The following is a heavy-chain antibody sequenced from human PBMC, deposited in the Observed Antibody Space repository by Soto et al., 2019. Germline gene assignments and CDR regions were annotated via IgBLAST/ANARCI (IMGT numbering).Heavy chain of an antibody. J-gene: IGHJ4*02. D-gene: IGHD5-12*01. CDR3: ARGGGYDSFDY. V-gene: IGHV4-30-2*06. CDR1: GASISYGGFS. CDR2: ISHLENT. Sequence: QLQLQESGSGVVKTSETLSLTCTVSGASISYGGFSWSWIRQSPGKVLEWIGYISHLENTYLHPYLKSRLIMSMDRTGHQFSLELSSVAAADMAVYSCARGGGYDSFDYWGQGVLVTVSS.